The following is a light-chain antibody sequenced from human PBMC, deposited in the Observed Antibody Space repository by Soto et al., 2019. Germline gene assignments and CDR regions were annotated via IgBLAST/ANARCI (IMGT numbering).Light chain of an antibody. CDR1: QSISSY. J-gene: IGKJ1*01. CDR3: QKSYSTPRT. Sequence: IQMTQSPAPLSPSVCETVRVTCLASQSISSYLNWYPQKPGKAPKLLIYAASSLQRGVPSRFSGSGSGTDFTLTISSLQPEDFATYYCQKSYSTPRTCGKGTTGGIK. CDR2: AAS. V-gene: IGKV1-39*01.